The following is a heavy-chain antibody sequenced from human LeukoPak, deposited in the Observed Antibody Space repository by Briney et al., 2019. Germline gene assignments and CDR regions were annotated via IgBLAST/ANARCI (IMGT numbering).Heavy chain of an antibody. CDR2: IYYTGAT. Sequence: SETLSLTCTVSGGSLSGYFWSCIRQPPGQGLEFIGYIYYTGATLYNPSLKSRVSMSVDTSKNQFSMKLSSVTAADTAVYYCARHDPVGYYQHGMDVWGQGTTVTVS. V-gene: IGHV4-59*08. D-gene: IGHD2-15*01. CDR1: GGSLSGYF. J-gene: IGHJ6*02. CDR3: ARHDPVGYYQHGMDV.